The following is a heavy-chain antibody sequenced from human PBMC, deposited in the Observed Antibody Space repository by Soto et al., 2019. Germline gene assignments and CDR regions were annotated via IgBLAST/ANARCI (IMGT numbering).Heavy chain of an antibody. J-gene: IGHJ4*02. V-gene: IGHV3-30-3*01. D-gene: IGHD4-17*01. CDR2: ISYDGSNK. CDR1: GFTFSSYA. Sequence: QVQLVESGGGVVQPGRSLRLSCAASGFTFSSYAMHWVRQAPGKGLEWVAVISYDGSNKYYADSVKGRFTISRDNSTNTMYLQMNSLRAEDTAVYYCARGTVPDYWGQGTLVTVSS. CDR3: ARGTVPDY.